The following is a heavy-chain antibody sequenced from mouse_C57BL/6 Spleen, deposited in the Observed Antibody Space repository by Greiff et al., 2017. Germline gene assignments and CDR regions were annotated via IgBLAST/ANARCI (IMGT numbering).Heavy chain of an antibody. CDR2: ISSGGDYI. D-gene: IGHD2-1*01. J-gene: IGHJ4*01. V-gene: IGHV5-9-1*02. CDR3: TRERGGDYGNYVYAMDY. CDR1: GFTFSSYA. Sequence: EVQGVESGEGLVKPGGSLKLSCAASGFTFSSYAMSWVRQTPEKRLEWVAYISSGGDYIYYADTVKGRITISRDNARNTLYLQMSSLKSEDTAMYYCTRERGGDYGNYVYAMDYWGQGTSVTVSS.